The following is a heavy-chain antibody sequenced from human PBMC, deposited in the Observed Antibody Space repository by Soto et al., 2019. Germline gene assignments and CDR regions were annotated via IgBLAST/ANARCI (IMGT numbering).Heavy chain of an antibody. J-gene: IGHJ6*04. CDR1: GLTLQDYA. CDR2: IYYNSNRI. V-gene: IGHV3-9*01. CDR3: GKDISPGGMDV. Sequence: EVQLVESGGGLVQPGGSLRLSCAGSGLTLQDYAMHWVRQAPGKGLEWVSGIYYNSNRIDYADSVKGRFTISRDNARNSVYPEMNLMRTEDTAFYYCGKDISPGGMDVWGKGIMVTVSS.